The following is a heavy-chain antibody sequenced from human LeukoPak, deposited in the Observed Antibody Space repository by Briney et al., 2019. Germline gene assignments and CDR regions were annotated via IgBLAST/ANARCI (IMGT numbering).Heavy chain of an antibody. V-gene: IGHV3-7*01. CDR2: IKQDGSEK. D-gene: IGHD3-3*01. CDR3: ARDDSFWSGYYSPTTHYGMDV. J-gene: IGHJ6*02. CDR1: GFTFSSYW. Sequence: PGGSLRLSCAASGFTFSSYWMSWVRQAPGKGLEWVANIKQDGSEKYCVDSVKGRFTISRDNAKNSLYLQMNSLRAEDTAVYYCARDDSFWSGYYSPTTHYGMDVWGQGTTVTVSS.